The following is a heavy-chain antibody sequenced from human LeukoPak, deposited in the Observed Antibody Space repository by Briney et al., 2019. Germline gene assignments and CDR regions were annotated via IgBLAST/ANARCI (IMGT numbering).Heavy chain of an antibody. CDR2: INPSGGST. J-gene: IGHJ6*02. Sequence: VASVKVSCKASGYTFTSYYMHWVRQAPGQGLEWMGIINPSGGSTSYAQKFQGRVTMTRDTSTSTVYMELSSLRSEDTAVYYCAREYGSGSHYYGMDVWGQGTTVTVSS. D-gene: IGHD3-10*01. CDR1: GYTFTSYY. V-gene: IGHV1-46*01. CDR3: AREYGSGSHYYGMDV.